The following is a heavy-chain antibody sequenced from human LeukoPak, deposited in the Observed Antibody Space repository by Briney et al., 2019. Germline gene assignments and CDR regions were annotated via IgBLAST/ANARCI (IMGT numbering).Heavy chain of an antibody. J-gene: IGHJ6*04. CDR2: IKRDGSEK. CDR3: VSWDLRYCIAPSCYIAHNGMDV. D-gene: IGHD2-15*01. Sequence: GGSLRLSCAASGFTFSSFWMSWVRQAPGKGLEWVANIKRDGSEKQYVDSVKGRFSISRDNAKNSLYLQMNSLRVEDTAVYYCVSWDLRYCIAPSCYIAHNGMDVWGKGTRSPSPQ. V-gene: IGHV3-7*03. CDR1: GFTFSSFW.